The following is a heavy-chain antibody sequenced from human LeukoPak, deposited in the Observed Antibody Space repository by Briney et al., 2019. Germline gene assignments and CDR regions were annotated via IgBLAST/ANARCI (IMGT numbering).Heavy chain of an antibody. CDR2: IRYDGSNK. J-gene: IGHJ6*03. CDR3: AKDRSPNYYYYMDV. Sequence: GGSPRLSCAASGFTFSSYGMHWVRQAPGKGLEWVAFIRYDGSNKYYADSVKGRFTISRDNSKNTLYLQMNSLRAEDTAVYYCAKDRSPNYYYYMDVWGKGTTVTVSS. CDR1: GFTFSSYG. V-gene: IGHV3-30*02.